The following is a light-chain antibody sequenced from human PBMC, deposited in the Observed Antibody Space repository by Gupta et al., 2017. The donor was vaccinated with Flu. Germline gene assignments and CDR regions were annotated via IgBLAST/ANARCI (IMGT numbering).Light chain of an antibody. Sequence: DIQMTQSPSTLSASVGDRVTITCRASQSISRGLAWYQQKPGKAPKLLIYKASTLDSGVPSRFSGSGVGTEFTLTSSSLQTDDSATYYCQQYNNYWTFGQGTKVEIK. CDR3: QQYNNYWT. CDR1: QSISRG. V-gene: IGKV1-5*03. CDR2: KAS. J-gene: IGKJ1*01.